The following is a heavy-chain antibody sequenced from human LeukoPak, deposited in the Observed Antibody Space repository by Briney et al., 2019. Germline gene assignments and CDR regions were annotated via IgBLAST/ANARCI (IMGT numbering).Heavy chain of an antibody. J-gene: IGHJ4*02. CDR3: ARDIAAAGTFFDY. D-gene: IGHD6-13*01. Sequence: PSETLSLTCTVSGVSISSSNSYWGWIRQPPGKGLEWIGSIYYSGSTYYNPSLKSRVTISVDTSKNQFSLKLSSVTAADTAVYYCARDIAAAGTFFDYWGQGTLVTVSS. CDR2: IYYSGST. V-gene: IGHV4-39*07. CDR1: GVSISSSNSY.